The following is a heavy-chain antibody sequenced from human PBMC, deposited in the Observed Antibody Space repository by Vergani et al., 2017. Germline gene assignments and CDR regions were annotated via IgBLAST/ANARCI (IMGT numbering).Heavy chain of an antibody. Sequence: EVQLVESGGGLVKPGGSLRLSCAASGFTFSSYSMNWVRQAPGKGLEWVANIKQDGSEKYYVDSVKGRFTISRDNAKNSLYLQMNSLRAEDTAVYYCARDELRAVYSYGREFDYWGQGTLVTVSS. CDR2: IKQDGSEK. D-gene: IGHD5-18*01. CDR3: ARDELRAVYSYGREFDY. CDR1: GFTFSSYS. V-gene: IGHV3-7*03. J-gene: IGHJ4*02.